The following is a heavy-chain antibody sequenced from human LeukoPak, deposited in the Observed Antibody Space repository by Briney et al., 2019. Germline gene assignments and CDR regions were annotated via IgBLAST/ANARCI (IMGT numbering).Heavy chain of an antibody. J-gene: IGHJ4*02. CDR2: IYSGGST. D-gene: IGHD3-22*01. CDR1: GFTVSSNY. CDR3: ARADSSGYYFGSDY. V-gene: IGHV3-66*02. Sequence: GGSLRLSCAASGFTVSSNYMSWVRQAPGKGLEWVSVIYSGGSTYYADSVKGRFTISRDNSKNTLYLQMNSLRAEDTAVYYCARADSSGYYFGSDYWGQGTLVTVSS.